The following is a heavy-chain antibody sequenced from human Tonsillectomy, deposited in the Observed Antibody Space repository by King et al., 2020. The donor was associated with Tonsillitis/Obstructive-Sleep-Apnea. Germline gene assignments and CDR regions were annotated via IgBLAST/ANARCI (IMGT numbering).Heavy chain of an antibody. Sequence: VQLVESGGGVVQPGRSLRLSCAAVGFTFSSYGMHWVRLAPGKGLDGVAVILDDGSNNYYAESGKCRFTISRDNSKNTLYLQMNSLRAEDTAVYYCARDYSDAFDIWGQGTMVTVSS. D-gene: IGHD2-15*01. J-gene: IGHJ3*02. CDR3: ARDYSDAFDI. V-gene: IGHV3-33*01. CDR1: GFTFSSYG. CDR2: ILDDGSNN.